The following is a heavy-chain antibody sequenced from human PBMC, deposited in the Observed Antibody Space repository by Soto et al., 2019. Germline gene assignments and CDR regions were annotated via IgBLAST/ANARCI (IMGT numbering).Heavy chain of an antibody. Sequence: QVQLVESGGGVVQPGRSLRLSCAASGFTFSSYGMHWVRQAPGKGREWVAVISYDGSNKYHADSVKGRFSISRDNSKNTLYRQRSSLRAEDTAVYYCAGDPGEQWLLPPGQIDYWGQGTLVTVSS. CDR2: ISYDGSNK. D-gene: IGHD6-19*01. CDR1: GFTFSSYG. J-gene: IGHJ4*02. V-gene: IGHV3-30*03. CDR3: AGDPGEQWLLPPGQIDY.